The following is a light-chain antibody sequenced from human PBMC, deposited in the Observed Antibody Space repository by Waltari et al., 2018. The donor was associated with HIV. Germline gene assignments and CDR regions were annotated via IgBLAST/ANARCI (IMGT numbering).Light chain of an antibody. CDR3: ETWDSNTRV. Sequence: QPVLTQSSSASASLGPSVKLTYTLSSGHSSYIIACHQQQPGKAPRYLMKLEGSGSYNKGSGVPDRFSGSSSGADRYLTISNLQFEDEADYYCETWDSNTRVFGGGTKLTVL. CDR1: SGHSSYI. V-gene: IGLV4-60*02. CDR2: LEGSGSY. J-gene: IGLJ3*02.